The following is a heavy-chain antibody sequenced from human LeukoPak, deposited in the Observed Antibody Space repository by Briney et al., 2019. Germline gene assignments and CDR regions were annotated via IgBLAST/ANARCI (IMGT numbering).Heavy chain of an antibody. CDR3: AREPPIAASDTDVDY. Sequence: SETLSLTCTVSGGSISTSNYYWGWIRQPPGKGLEWIGNIFYSGSTYYSPSLKSRVTISLDTSRNQFSLKLNSVTAADTAVYYCAREPPIAASDTDVDYWGQGTLVTVSS. V-gene: IGHV4-39*07. CDR2: IFYSGST. CDR1: GGSISTSNYY. J-gene: IGHJ4*02. D-gene: IGHD6-13*01.